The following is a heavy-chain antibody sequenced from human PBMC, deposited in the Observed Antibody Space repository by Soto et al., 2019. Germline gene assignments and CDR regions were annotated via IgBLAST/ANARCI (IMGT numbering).Heavy chain of an antibody. D-gene: IGHD3-22*01. V-gene: IGHV3-23*01. CDR1: GFTFSDYA. CDR2: ISGSGGST. Sequence: GGSLRLSCAASGFTFSDYAMSWVRQAPGRGLEWVSAISGSGGSTYYADSVQGRFTISRANSKNTLYLQMNSLRAEDTAVYYCARDLGYYDSSGRRSAFDIWGQGTMVTVSS. J-gene: IGHJ3*02. CDR3: ARDLGYYDSSGRRSAFDI.